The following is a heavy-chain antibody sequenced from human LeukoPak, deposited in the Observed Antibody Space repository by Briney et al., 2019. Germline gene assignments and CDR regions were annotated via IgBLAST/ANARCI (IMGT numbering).Heavy chain of an antibody. D-gene: IGHD6-13*01. J-gene: IGHJ4*02. V-gene: IGHV3-7*01. CDR2: IKQDGSEK. CDR3: ARDSAGNDY. Sequence: GGSLRLSCAASGFTFSTYWMSWVRQAPGKGLEWVANIKQDGSEKYYVDSVKGRFTISRDNAKNSLYMQMNSLRAEDTAMYYCARDSAGNDYWGQGTLVTVSS. CDR1: GFTFSTYW.